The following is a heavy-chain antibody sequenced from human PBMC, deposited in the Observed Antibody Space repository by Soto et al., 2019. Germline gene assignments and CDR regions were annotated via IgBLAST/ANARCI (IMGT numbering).Heavy chain of an antibody. CDR3: ARGRPSGVRYFDYYGMDV. CDR2: IIPIFGTA. V-gene: IGHV1-69*12. Sequence: QVQLVQSGAEVKKPGSSVKVSCKASGGTFSSYAISWVRQAPGQGLEWMGGIIPIFGTANYAQKFQGRVTITADEXTXTXXMELSSLRSEDTAVYYCARGRPSGVRYFDYYGMDVWGQGTTVTVSS. D-gene: IGHD3-9*01. CDR1: GGTFSSYA. J-gene: IGHJ6*02.